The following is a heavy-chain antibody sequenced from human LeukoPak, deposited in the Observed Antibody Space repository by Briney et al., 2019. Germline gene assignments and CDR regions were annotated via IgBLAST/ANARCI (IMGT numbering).Heavy chain of an antibody. Sequence: EGSLRLSCAASGFTFSSYGMHWVRQAPGKGLEWVAFIRYDGSNKYYADTVKGRFTISRDNSKNTLYLQMNSLRAEDTAVYYCAKGRLFYDFWSGTLFDPWGQGTLVTVSS. V-gene: IGHV3-30*02. CDR1: GFTFSSYG. CDR3: AKGRLFYDFWSGTLFDP. CDR2: IRYDGSNK. D-gene: IGHD3-3*01. J-gene: IGHJ5*02.